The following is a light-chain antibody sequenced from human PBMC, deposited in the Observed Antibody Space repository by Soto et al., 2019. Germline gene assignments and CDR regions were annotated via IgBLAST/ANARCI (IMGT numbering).Light chain of an antibody. Sequence: IQITQSPSTLSASVGDRVTITCRASQSISNCLAWYQQKPGKAPKLLIYDASSLESGVPSRFSGSGSGTEFTLTISSLQHDDFATYYCQQYNSYSWTFGQGTKVDI. CDR1: QSISNC. CDR3: QQYNSYSWT. J-gene: IGKJ1*01. CDR2: DAS. V-gene: IGKV1-5*01.